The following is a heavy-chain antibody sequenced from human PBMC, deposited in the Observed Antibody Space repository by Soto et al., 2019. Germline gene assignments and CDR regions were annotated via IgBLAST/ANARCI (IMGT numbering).Heavy chain of an antibody. CDR2: ISGTGDST. D-gene: IGHD3-10*01. Sequence: QLLESGGGLVQPGGSLRLSCVASGFTFTTFAMNWVRQAPGKGLEWVSSISGTGDSTNYGDSVKGRFTISRDNSKNTVHLQMNSLRAADAAVYYCAKGGRYYHASGSPYDAFDIWGQGTMVTVSS. V-gene: IGHV3-23*01. CDR3: AKGGRYYHASGSPYDAFDI. J-gene: IGHJ3*02. CDR1: GFTFTTFA.